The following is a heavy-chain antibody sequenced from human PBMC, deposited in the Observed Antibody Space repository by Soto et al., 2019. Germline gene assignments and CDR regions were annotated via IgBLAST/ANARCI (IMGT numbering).Heavy chain of an antibody. CDR3: ARHNYGSGSTYFDY. D-gene: IGHD3-10*01. Sequence: SETLSLTCTVSGGSMSRGDCYWSWIRQPPGKGLEWIGYIYYSGSTNYNPSLKSRVTISVDTSKNQFSLKLSSMTAADTAVYYCARHNYGSGSTYFDYWGQGTLVTVSS. CDR2: IYYSGST. CDR1: GGSMSRGDCY. V-gene: IGHV4-61*08. J-gene: IGHJ4*02.